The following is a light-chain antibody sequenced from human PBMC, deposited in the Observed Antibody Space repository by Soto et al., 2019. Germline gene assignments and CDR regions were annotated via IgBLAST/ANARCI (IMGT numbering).Light chain of an antibody. J-gene: IGKJ3*01. CDR1: QGIRND. CDR2: AAS. Sequence: AIQMTQSPSSLSASVGDTVTITCRANQGIRNDLGWYQQKPGKAPNLLFYAASSLQSGVPSRFSGSGSGTDFTLTISRLKPEDFATYYCQQLNIYPLTFGPGTQVDIK. CDR3: QQLNIYPLT. V-gene: IGKV1-6*01.